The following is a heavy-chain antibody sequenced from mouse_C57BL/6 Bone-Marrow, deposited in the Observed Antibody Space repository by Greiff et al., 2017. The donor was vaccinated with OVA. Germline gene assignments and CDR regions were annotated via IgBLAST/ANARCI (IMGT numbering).Heavy chain of an antibody. V-gene: IGHV1-62-3*01. CDR1: GYTFTSYW. CDR2: IDPHSGGT. CDR3: ASSVLDY. D-gene: IGHD3-2*02. J-gene: IGHJ2*01. Sequence: QVQLQQPGAELVKPGASVKLSCKASGYTFTSYWMHWVKQRPGRGLEWIGRIDPHSGGTKYNEKFKSKATLTVDKPSSAAYMQHSGLTSEDSAVSYCASSVLDYWGQGTTLTVSS.